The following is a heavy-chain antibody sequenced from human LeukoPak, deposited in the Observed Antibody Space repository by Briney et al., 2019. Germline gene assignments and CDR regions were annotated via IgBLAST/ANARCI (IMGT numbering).Heavy chain of an antibody. J-gene: IGHJ4*02. CDR1: GYTFTGYY. V-gene: IGHV1-2*02. D-gene: IGHD3-10*01. Sequence: ASVTVSCKASGYTFTGYYMHWVRQAPGQGLEWMGWINPNSGGTNYAQKFQGRVAMTRDTSIRTAYMELSRLGSDDTAVYYCARVTMVRGVIIWAPILGYWGQGTLVTVSS. CDR2: INPNSGGT. CDR3: ARVTMVRGVIIWAPILGY.